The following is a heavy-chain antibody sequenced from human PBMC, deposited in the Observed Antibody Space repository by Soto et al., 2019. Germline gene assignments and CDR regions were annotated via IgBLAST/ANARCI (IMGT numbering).Heavy chain of an antibody. Sequence: QVQLVQSGAEVKKPGASVKVSCKASGYTFTSYDINWVRQATGQGLEWMGWMNPNSGNTAYAQKFQGRITMTRNTSISTAYMELSSLRSEDTAGYYWAREKVTSGYPDWGQGTLVTVSS. CDR3: AREKVTSGYPD. CDR2: MNPNSGNT. J-gene: IGHJ4*02. CDR1: GYTFTSYD. D-gene: IGHD3-22*01. V-gene: IGHV1-8*01.